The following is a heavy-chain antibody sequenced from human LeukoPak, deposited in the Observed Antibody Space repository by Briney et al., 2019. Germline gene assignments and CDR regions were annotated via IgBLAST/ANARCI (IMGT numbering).Heavy chain of an antibody. D-gene: IGHD2-2*01. J-gene: IGHJ6*02. V-gene: IGHV3-30-3*01. CDR1: GFTFSSYA. CDR2: ISYDGSNK. CDR3: ARGPHCSSTSCYVGEDYGMDV. Sequence: GRSLRLSCAASGFTFSSYAMHWVRQAPGKGLEWVAVISYDGSNKYYADSVKGRFTISRDNSKNTLYLQMNSLRAEDTAVYYCARGPHCSSTSCYVGEDYGMDVWGQGTTVTVSS.